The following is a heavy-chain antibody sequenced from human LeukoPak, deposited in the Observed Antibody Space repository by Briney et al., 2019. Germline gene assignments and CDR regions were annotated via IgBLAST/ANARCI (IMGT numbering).Heavy chain of an antibody. CDR2: INHSGNT. CDR3: ARHFRGYPYYFDY. CDR1: GGSFSSDS. J-gene: IGHJ4*02. D-gene: IGHD5-18*01. V-gene: IGHV4-34*01. Sequence: SETQSLTCAVYGGSFSSDSWSWIRQPPGRGLEWIGDINHSGNTNYNPSLKSRVTISVDTSKNQFSLKLASVIAADTAVYYCARHFRGYPYYFDYWGQGTLVTVSS.